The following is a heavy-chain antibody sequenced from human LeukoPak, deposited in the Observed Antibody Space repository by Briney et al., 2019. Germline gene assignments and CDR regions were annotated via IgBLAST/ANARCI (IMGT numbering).Heavy chain of an antibody. CDR2: ISYDGSNK. V-gene: IGHV3-30*18. CDR3: AKDQVGATDY. Sequence: GGSLRLSCAASGFTFSSYGMHWARQAPGKGLEWVAVISYDGSNKYYADSVKGRFTISRDNSKNTLYLQMNSLRAEDTAVYYCAKDQVGATDYWGQGTLVTVSS. D-gene: IGHD1-26*01. J-gene: IGHJ4*02. CDR1: GFTFSSYG.